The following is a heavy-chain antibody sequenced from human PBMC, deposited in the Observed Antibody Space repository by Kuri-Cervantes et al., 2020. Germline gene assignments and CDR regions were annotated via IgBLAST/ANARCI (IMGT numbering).Heavy chain of an antibody. D-gene: IGHD3-3*01. CDR1: GFTLSNYN. CDR2: ILKSSTTI. CDR3: ARESLVQSILGAFDI. J-gene: IGHJ3*02. V-gene: IGHV3-48*01. Sequence: GGSLRLSCAASGFTLSNYNIHWVRQAPGKGLEWVSSILKSSTTIYYADSVTGRFTISRDNAKNSLYLQMDSLRAEDTAVYYCARESLVQSILGAFDIWGQGIMVTVSS.